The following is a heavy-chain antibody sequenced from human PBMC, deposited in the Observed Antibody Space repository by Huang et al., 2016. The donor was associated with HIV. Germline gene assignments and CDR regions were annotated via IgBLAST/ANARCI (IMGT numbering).Heavy chain of an antibody. V-gene: IGHV3-30*18. J-gene: IGHJ4*02. CDR2: ISYDGSNK. D-gene: IGHD1-26*01. Sequence: VQLVESGGGVVQPGRSLRLACAASGFSFSTYGLHWVRQAPGKGLEWVEVISYDGSNKYYAQSVKGRFTISRDTSENKVDLQMNSLRHEDTAVYYCAKDGADEEWDIDYWGQGTLVTVSS. CDR3: AKDGADEEWDIDY. CDR1: GFSFSTYG.